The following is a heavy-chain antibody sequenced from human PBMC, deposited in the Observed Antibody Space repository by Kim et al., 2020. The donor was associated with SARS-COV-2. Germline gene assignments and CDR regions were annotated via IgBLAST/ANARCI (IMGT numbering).Heavy chain of an antibody. CDR3: AKEDRSGWGSSPFLFGY. CDR2: ISGSGGST. D-gene: IGHD6-19*01. J-gene: IGHJ4*02. V-gene: IGHV3-23*01. Sequence: GGSLRLSCAASGFTFSSYAMSWVRQAPGKGLEWVSAISGSGGSTYYADSVKGRFTISRDNSKNSLYLQMNIMRAEDTAVYYCAKEDRSGWGSSPFLFGYWGQGSLV. CDR1: GFTFSSYA.